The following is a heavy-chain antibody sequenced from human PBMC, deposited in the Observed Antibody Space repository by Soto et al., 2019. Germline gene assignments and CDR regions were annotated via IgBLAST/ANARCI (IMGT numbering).Heavy chain of an antibody. D-gene: IGHD2-2*01. V-gene: IGHV3-66*02. J-gene: IGHJ6*02. CDR2: LYDVDGS. Sequence: GGSLRLSCAAFGLTISGKKYVAWVRQAPGKGLEWVSALYDVDGSFYADSVKGRFTTSSDSSKNTLYLQMNSLRAEDTAVYYCAKDVGCSSTSCYPYYGMDVWGQGTTVTVSS. CDR3: AKDVGCSSTSCYPYYGMDV. CDR1: GLTISGKKY.